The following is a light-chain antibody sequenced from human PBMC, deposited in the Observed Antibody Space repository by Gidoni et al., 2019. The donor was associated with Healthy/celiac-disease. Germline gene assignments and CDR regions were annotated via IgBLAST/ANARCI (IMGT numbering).Light chain of an antibody. V-gene: IGKV2-28*01. CDR1: QSLLHSNGYNY. Sequence: DIVMTQSPLSLPVTPGEPASISCRSSQSLLHSNGYNYLDWYLQKPGQSPQLLIYLGSNRASGVPDRFSGSGSGTDFTLKISRVEAEDVGVYYCMQALPQTGGTFGQGTKVEIK. CDR2: LGS. CDR3: MQALPQTGGT. J-gene: IGKJ1*01.